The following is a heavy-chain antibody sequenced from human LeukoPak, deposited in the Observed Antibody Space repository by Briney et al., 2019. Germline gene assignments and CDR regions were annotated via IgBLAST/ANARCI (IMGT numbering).Heavy chain of an antibody. CDR2: ISSSSTII. CDR1: GFTFNSYG. CDR3: ARVGSRIAAAGTVY. D-gene: IGHD6-13*01. Sequence: GGSLRLSCAASGFTFNSYGMNWVRQAPGKGLGWVSYISSSSTIIYYADSVKGRFTNSRDNAQNSLYLQMNSLRAEDTALYYCARVGSRIAAAGTVYWGQGTLVTVSS. J-gene: IGHJ4*02. V-gene: IGHV3-48*01.